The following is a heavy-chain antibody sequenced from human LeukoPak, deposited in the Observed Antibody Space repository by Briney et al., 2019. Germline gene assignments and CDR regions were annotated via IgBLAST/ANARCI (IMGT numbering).Heavy chain of an antibody. D-gene: IGHD2-2*01. CDR1: GGSISSYY. Sequence: PSETLSLTCTVSGGSISSYYWSWIRQPPGKRLEWIGYIYYSGSTNYNPSLKSRVTISVDTSKNQFSLKLSSVTAADTAVYYCARGEDIVVVPAAMPAFPFDYWGQGTLVTVSS. CDR3: ARGEDIVVVPAAMPAFPFDY. CDR2: IYYSGST. V-gene: IGHV4-59*01. J-gene: IGHJ4*02.